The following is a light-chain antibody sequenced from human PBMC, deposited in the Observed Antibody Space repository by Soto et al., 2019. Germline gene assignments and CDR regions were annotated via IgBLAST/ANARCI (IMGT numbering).Light chain of an antibody. CDR1: QSVSSY. J-gene: IGKJ4*01. V-gene: IGKV3-11*01. CDR2: DAS. Sequence: EIVLTQSPSTLSFSPGERSTLSCMASQSVSSYLAWYQQKPGQAPRLLIYDASNRATGIPARFSGSGSGTDFTLTISRLEPEDFAVYYCQQRSNWPLTFGGGTKVDIK. CDR3: QQRSNWPLT.